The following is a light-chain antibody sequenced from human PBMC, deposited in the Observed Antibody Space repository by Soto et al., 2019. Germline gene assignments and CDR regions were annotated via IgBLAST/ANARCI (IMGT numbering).Light chain of an antibody. CDR2: DAS. V-gene: IGKV1-33*01. CDR3: QKYDSLPIT. Sequence: EIQMAQSPSSLSASVGDRVTITCHASQDISNYLSGYQQKPGKAPKLLIYDASDSEKGVPGRFSGSGSGTAFTLTIISLQPEDFATYYCQKYDSLPITFGQGTRLEIK. CDR1: QDISNY. J-gene: IGKJ5*01.